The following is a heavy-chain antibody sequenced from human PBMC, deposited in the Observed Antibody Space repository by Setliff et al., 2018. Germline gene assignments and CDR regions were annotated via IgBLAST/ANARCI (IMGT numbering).Heavy chain of an antibody. CDR2: INSDSLYI. CDR1: GFTLSSYW. CDR3: ANHNPARRAVAGTPLDY. D-gene: IGHD6-19*01. Sequence: RGSLRLSCAASGFTLSSYWMHWVRQAPGKGLVWVSRINSDSLYIYYLDSVKGRFTISRDNSRNTLYLQMHSLRAEDTAIYYCANHNPARRAVAGTPLDYWGQGTLVTVSS. V-gene: IGHV3-74*01. J-gene: IGHJ4*02.